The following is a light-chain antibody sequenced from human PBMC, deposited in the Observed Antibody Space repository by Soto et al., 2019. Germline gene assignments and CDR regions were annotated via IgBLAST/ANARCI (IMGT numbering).Light chain of an antibody. J-gene: IGLJ3*02. CDR2: EAT. V-gene: IGLV2-23*01. CDR3: CSYAGSSTLV. CDR1: NSDVGYYNL. Sequence: QSVLTQPATVSGSPGQSITISCTGTNSDVGYYNLVSWYQQNPGKAPKLLIYEATRRPSGASHRFSGSKSGNTASLTISGLQADDEAHYYCCSYAGSSTLVFGGGTQLTVL.